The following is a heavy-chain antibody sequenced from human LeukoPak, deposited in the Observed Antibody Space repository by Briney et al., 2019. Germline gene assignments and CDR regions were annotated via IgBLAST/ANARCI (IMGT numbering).Heavy chain of an antibody. J-gene: IGHJ4*02. Sequence: ASVKVSCKASGYTFTSYYMHWVRQAPGQGLEWMGIINPSGSSTRYAQKFQGRVTMTRDTSTSTVYMELSSLRSEDTAVYYCARNPVTTKYIDYWGQGTLVTVSS. CDR2: INPSGSST. CDR1: GYTFTSYY. CDR3: ARNPVTTKYIDY. V-gene: IGHV1-46*01. D-gene: IGHD4-17*01.